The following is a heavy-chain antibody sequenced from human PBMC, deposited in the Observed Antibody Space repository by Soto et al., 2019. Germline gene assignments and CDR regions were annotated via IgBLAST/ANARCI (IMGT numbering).Heavy chain of an antibody. J-gene: IGHJ4*02. CDR2: IWFDGSDI. V-gene: IGHV3-33*01. D-gene: IGHD4-17*01. CDR1: VFTFRSYG. Sequence: GGSLRLSCSASVFTFRSYGMHWVRQAPGKGLEWVAVIWFDGSDIYYADSVKGRFTISRDNFKNTLYLQMNSLRAEDTAVYYCASDRGTTVTTPFDYWGQGTLVTV. CDR3: ASDRGTTVTTPFDY.